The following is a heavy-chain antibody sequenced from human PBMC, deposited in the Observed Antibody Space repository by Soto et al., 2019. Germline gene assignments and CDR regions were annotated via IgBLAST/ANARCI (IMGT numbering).Heavy chain of an antibody. CDR2: IVVGSGNT. V-gene: IGHV1-58*01. J-gene: IGHJ4*02. CDR3: AADGGGYDLGGY. CDR1: GFTFTSSA. D-gene: IGHD5-12*01. Sequence: ASVKVSCKASGFTFTSSAVQWVRQARGQRLEWIGWIVVGSGNTNYAQKFQERVTITRDMSTSTAYMELSSLRSEDTAVYYCAADGGGYDLGGYWGQGTLVTVSS.